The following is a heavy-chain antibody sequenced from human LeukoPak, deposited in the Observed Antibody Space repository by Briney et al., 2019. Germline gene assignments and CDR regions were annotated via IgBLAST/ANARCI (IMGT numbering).Heavy chain of an antibody. CDR1: GYRFTDYY. V-gene: IGHV1-18*04. J-gene: IGHJ4*02. D-gene: IGHD3-22*01. CDR3: TREGGDSTGYYFLY. Sequence: ASVKVSCKTSGYRFTDYYINWVRQAPGQGLEWMGWISPYNGNTNYAQKLQGRVTMTTDTSTSTAYMELMSLRSDDTAVYYCTREGGDSTGYYFLYWGQGTLVTVSS. CDR2: ISPYNGNT.